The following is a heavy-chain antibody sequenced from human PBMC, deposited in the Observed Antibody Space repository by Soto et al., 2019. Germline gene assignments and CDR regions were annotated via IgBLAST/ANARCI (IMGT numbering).Heavy chain of an antibody. CDR3: ACVGFRITMIVLVSDDAFDI. Sequence: ASVKVSCKASGYTFTSYGISWVRQAPGQGLEWMGWISAYNGNTNYAQKLQGRVTMTTDTSTSTAYMEQRSLRSDDTAVYYCACVGFRITMIVLVSDDAFDIWGKGTMVTVSS. D-gene: IGHD3-22*01. CDR1: GYTFTSYG. V-gene: IGHV1-18*04. J-gene: IGHJ3*02. CDR2: ISAYNGNT.